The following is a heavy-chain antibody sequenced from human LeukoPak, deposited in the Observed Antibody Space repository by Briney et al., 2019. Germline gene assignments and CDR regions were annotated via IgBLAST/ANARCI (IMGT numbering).Heavy chain of an antibody. Sequence: SETLSLTCTVSGGSISSSPYYWGWIRQPPGKGLEWIGTIYYRGSTYSNPSLNSRVTISLDTSKNQFSLRLRSVTAADTALYYCARQLPSDGILRTFDPLGQGTLVTVSS. D-gene: IGHD2-2*01. J-gene: IGHJ5*02. CDR3: ARQLPSDGILRTFDP. CDR1: GGSISSSPYY. CDR2: IYYRGST. V-gene: IGHV4-39*01.